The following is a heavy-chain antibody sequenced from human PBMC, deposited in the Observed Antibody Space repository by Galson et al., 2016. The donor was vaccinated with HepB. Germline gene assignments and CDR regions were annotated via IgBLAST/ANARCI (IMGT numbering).Heavy chain of an antibody. J-gene: IGHJ4*02. V-gene: IGHV6-1*01. CDR1: GDSVSSNSAV. CDR3: TRGFEYSSGWYYFDH. D-gene: IGHD6-19*01. Sequence: CAISGDSVSSNSAVWNWIRQSPSRGLEWLGRTFYTSKWYNDYAVSVKSRITVNADTSKNQFSLHLNSVTPDDTAVYYCTRGFEYSSGWYYFDHWGQGTLVTVSS. CDR2: TFYTSKWYN.